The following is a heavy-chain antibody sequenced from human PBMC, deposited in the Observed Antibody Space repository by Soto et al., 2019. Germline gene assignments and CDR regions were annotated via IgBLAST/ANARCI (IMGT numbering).Heavy chain of an antibody. CDR2: ISGSGGST. V-gene: IGHV3-23*01. D-gene: IGHD3-9*01. CDR3: AKDGNPIPYLTGYYRLGWFDP. Sequence: GVLRLPCAASGFTFSSYAMSWVRQAPGKGLEWVSAISGSGGSTYYADSVKGRFTISRDNSKNTLYLQMNSLRAEDTAVYYCAKDGNPIPYLTGYYRLGWFDPWGQGTLVTVSS. J-gene: IGHJ5*02. CDR1: GFTFSSYA.